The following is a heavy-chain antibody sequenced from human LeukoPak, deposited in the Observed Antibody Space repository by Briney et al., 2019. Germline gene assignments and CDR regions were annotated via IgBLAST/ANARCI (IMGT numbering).Heavy chain of an antibody. CDR2: VTGSGADT. V-gene: IGHV3-23*01. J-gene: IGHJ4*02. Sequence: GGSLRLSCSTSGYRFSNYAMSWVRQAPGKGLEWVSAVTGSGADTYYAGSVQGRFTVSRDNIKNTLFLHMNNLRAEDTAKYYCAFGRDGYAHFLDYWGQGTLVTVSS. CDR3: AFGRDGYAHFLDY. D-gene: IGHD5-24*01. CDR1: GYRFSNYA.